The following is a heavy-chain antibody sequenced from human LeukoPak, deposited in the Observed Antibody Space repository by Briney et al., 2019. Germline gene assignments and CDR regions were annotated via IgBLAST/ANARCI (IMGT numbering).Heavy chain of an antibody. CDR3: ARDLREHGIFDI. D-gene: IGHD1-26*01. J-gene: IGHJ3*02. V-gene: IGHV3-53*01. CDR1: GFTVSSNY. Sequence: GGSLRLSCAASGFTVSSNYMSWVRQAAGKGLEWVSEIYSDGRTYYAASVKGQFSISRDNSKNTVYLQMNSLRAEDTAVYYCARDLREHGIFDIWGQGTMVTVSS. CDR2: IYSDGRT.